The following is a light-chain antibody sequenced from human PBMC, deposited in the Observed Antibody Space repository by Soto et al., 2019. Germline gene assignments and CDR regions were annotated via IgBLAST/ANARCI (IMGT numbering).Light chain of an antibody. CDR3: PQTYSTPGT. Sequence: DIQMTQSPSPLSASVGDSVTITCRASQTIKTYLNWYRHKPGEAPKLLIYAASRLQTGVPSRFSGSGSGTFFTLSISSLQPEDFETYYCPQTYSTPGTFGQGTKVEV. CDR2: AAS. V-gene: IGKV1-39*01. J-gene: IGKJ1*01. CDR1: QTIKTY.